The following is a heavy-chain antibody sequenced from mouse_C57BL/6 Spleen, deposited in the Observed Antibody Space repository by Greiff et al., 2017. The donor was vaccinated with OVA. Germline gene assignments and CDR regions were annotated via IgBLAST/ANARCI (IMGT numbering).Heavy chain of an antibody. CDR3: ARGGHGNYEDYAMDY. CDR1: GFTFSDYG. D-gene: IGHD2-1*01. CDR2: ISSGSSTI. V-gene: IGHV5-17*01. Sequence: EVQRVESGGGLVKPGGSLKLSCAASGFTFSDYGMHWVRQAPEKGLEWVAYISSGSSTIYYADTVKGRFTISRDNAKNTLFLQMTSLRSEDTAMYYCARGGHGNYEDYAMDYWCQGTSVTVSS. J-gene: IGHJ4*01.